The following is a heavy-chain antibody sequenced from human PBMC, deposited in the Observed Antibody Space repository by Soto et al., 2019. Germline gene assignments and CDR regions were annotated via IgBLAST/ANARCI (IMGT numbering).Heavy chain of an antibody. Sequence: GESLKISCRGSGYSFTSYWIGWVRQIPGKGLGWMGIIYDGDSNTRYSPAFKVQVTISADRSISTGDLEWSSLKASNTGMYYCARRAAYCSSTSCYEGEDYYYGMDVWGLGTTVTVSS. V-gene: IGHV5-51*01. CDR3: ARRAAYCSSTSCYEGEDYYYGMDV. J-gene: IGHJ6*02. CDR1: GYSFTSYW. CDR2: IYDGDSNT. D-gene: IGHD2-2*01.